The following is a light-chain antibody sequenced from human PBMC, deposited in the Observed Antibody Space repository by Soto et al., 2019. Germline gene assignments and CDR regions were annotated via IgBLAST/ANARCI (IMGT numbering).Light chain of an antibody. CDR2: DAS. CDR1: QSVSSY. CDR3: PQRRYCPVT. V-gene: IGKV3-11*01. J-gene: IGKJ1*01. Sequence: SQGERATLSCRASQSVSSYFAWYQQKPGQAPRLLIYDASNRATGVPARFSGSGSGTDFTLTISSLFPEDFAVYYCPQRRYCPVTFAQATKV.